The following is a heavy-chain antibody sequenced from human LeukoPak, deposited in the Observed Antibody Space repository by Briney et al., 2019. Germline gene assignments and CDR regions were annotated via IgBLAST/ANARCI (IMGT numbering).Heavy chain of an antibody. CDR1: GGSFSGYY. J-gene: IGHJ3*02. CDR2: ISHSGNT. CDR3: AKSNGYGLIDI. V-gene: IGHV4-34*01. Sequence: TSETLSLTCAVYGGSFSGYYWSWIRQPPGKGLEWIGEISHSGNTNYNPSLKSRVTISADTSKNQFSLKVSSVTAADTAVYYCAKSNGYGLIDIWGQGTMVTVSS. D-gene: IGHD3-22*01.